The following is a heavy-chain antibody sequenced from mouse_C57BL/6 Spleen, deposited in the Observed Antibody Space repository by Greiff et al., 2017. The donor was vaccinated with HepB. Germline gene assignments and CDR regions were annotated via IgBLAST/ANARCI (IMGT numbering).Heavy chain of an antibody. CDR3: ARGNSRGYFDY. V-gene: IGHV1-52*01. Sequence: QVQLQQSGAELVRPGSSVKLSCKASGYTFTSYWMHWVKQRPIQGLEWIGNIDPSDSETHYNQKFKDKATLTVDKSSSTAYMQLSSLTSEDSAVYYGARGNSRGYFDYWGQGTTLTVSS. CDR1: GYTFTSYW. J-gene: IGHJ2*01. CDR2: IDPSDSET.